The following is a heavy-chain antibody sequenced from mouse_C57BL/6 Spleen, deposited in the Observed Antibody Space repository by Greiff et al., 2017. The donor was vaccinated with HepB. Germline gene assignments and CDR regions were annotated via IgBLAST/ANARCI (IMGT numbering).Heavy chain of an antibody. CDR2: IYPNYGTT. CDR1: GYSFTDYN. Sequence: QQSGPELVKPGASVKISRKASGYSFTDYNMNWGKQSNGKSLEWIGVIYPNYGTTSYNQKFKGKATLTVDQSSSTAYMQLNSLTSEDSAVYYCARVVYEKGDAMDYWGQGTSVTVSS. CDR3: ARVVYEKGDAMDY. V-gene: IGHV1-39*01. J-gene: IGHJ4*01. D-gene: IGHD2-3*01.